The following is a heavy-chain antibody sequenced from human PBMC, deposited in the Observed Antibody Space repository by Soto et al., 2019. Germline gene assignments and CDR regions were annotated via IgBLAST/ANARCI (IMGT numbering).Heavy chain of an antibody. D-gene: IGHD2-15*01. CDR3: ARHGDCSGGSCYSVGAFDI. V-gene: IGHV5-51*01. Sequence: GESLKISCKGSGYSFTSYWIGWVRQMPGKGLEWMGIIYPGDSDTRYSPSLQGQVTISADKSISTAYLQWSSLKASDTAMYYCARHGDCSGGSCYSVGAFDIWGQGTMVTVSS. CDR2: IYPGDSDT. J-gene: IGHJ3*02. CDR1: GYSFTSYW.